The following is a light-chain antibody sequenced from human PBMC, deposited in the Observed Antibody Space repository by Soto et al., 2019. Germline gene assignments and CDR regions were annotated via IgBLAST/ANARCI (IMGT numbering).Light chain of an antibody. J-gene: IGKJ1*01. CDR1: QSVLYSSNNKNY. Sequence: DIVMTQSPDSLAVSLGERATINCKSSQSVLYSSNNKNYLAWYQQKPGQPPKLLIYWASTRESGVPDRFSGSGSGTYFTLTISSLQAEDVAVYYCQQFYNTPLTFGQGTKVEIK. CDR2: WAS. CDR3: QQFYNTPLT. V-gene: IGKV4-1*01.